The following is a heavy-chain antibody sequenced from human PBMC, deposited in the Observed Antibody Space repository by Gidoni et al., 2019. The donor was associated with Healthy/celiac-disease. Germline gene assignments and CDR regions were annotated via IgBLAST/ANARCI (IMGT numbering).Heavy chain of an antibody. CDR1: GGPFSSYA. Sequence: QVQLVQSGAEVKKPGSSVKVSCKASGGPFSSYAISWVRQAPGQGLEWMGGIIPLFGTANYAQKFQGRVTITADESTSTAYMELSSLRSEDTAVYYCARNPHPARSTTAVAGNAFDIWGQGTMVTVSS. CDR3: ARNPHPARSTTAVAGNAFDI. J-gene: IGHJ3*02. D-gene: IGHD6-19*01. CDR2: IIPLFGTA. V-gene: IGHV1-69*01.